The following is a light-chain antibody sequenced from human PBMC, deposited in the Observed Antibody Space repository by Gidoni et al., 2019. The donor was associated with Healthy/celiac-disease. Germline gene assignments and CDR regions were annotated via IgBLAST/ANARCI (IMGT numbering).Light chain of an antibody. CDR3: QQLNSYPWT. J-gene: IGKJ1*01. Sequence: IQLTQSPSSLSASVGDRVTITCRASQGISSYLAWYQQKPGKAPKLLIYAASTLQSGVPSRFSGCGSGTDFTLTISSLQPEDFATYYCQQLNSYPWTFGQGTKVEIK. V-gene: IGKV1-9*01. CDR1: QGISSY. CDR2: AAS.